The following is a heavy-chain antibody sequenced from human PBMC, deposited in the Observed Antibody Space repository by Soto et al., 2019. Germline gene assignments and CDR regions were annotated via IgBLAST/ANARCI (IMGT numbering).Heavy chain of an antibody. J-gene: IGHJ6*02. CDR3: ARQRYTSGWLTGPNSYCYYGMDV. CDR1: GYSFTSYW. CDR2: IDPSDSYT. V-gene: IGHV5-10-1*01. Sequence: EVQLVQSGAEVKKPGESLRISCKGSGYSFTSYWISWVRQMPGKGLEWMGRIDPSDSYTNYSPSFQGHVTISADKSISTAYLRWSSLKASDTAMYYCARQRYTSGWLTGPNSYCYYGMDVWGQGTTVTVSS. D-gene: IGHD6-19*01.